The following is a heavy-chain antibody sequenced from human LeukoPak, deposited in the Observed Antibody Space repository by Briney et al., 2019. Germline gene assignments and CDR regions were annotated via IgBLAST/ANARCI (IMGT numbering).Heavy chain of an antibody. Sequence: GGSLRLSCAASGFTFSSYSMNWVRQAPGKGLEWVSSISSSSSYIYYADSVKGRFTISRDNAKNSLYLQMNSLRAGDTAVYYCARDVGTAMVFDPWGQGTLVTVSS. V-gene: IGHV3-21*01. D-gene: IGHD5-18*01. CDR2: ISSSSSYI. J-gene: IGHJ5*02. CDR1: GFTFSSYS. CDR3: ARDVGTAMVFDP.